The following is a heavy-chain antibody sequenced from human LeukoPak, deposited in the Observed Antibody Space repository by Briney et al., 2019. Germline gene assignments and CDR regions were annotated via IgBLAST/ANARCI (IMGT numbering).Heavy chain of an antibody. Sequence: PGRSLRLSCAASGFSFNIYGRHWVRQAPGKGLEWVAVTSSDGSYKDYVDSVKGRFTISRDNSKNMLYLQMNSLRVEDTAVYYCAKKIAGSYYTEPDYWGQGTLVTVSS. CDR3: AKKIAGSYYTEPDY. CDR2: TSSDGSYK. D-gene: IGHD1-26*01. J-gene: IGHJ4*02. V-gene: IGHV3-30*18. CDR1: GFSFNIYG.